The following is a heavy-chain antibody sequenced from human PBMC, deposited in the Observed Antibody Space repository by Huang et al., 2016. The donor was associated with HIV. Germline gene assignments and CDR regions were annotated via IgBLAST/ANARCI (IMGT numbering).Heavy chain of an antibody. J-gene: IGHJ4*02. CDR1: GSSSSSSYY. Sequence: QLQLQESGPGLVKPSETLSLPCTVSGSSSSSSYYWGWIRQPPGKGLGWIGNIYYSGNISYNPSLKSRVTISVDTSKNHISLKVDSVTAADTAVYYCARPLTGTTALGYWGQGTLVTVSS. V-gene: IGHV4-39*01. CDR2: IYYSGNI. CDR3: ARPLTGTTALGY. D-gene: IGHD1-20*01.